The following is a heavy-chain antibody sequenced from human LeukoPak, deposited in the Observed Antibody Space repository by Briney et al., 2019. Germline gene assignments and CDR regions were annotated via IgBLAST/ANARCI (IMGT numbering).Heavy chain of an antibody. CDR2: INPNSGGT. V-gene: IGHV1-2*02. CDR3: ARGGNDILTGYYNNWFDP. J-gene: IGHJ5*02. D-gene: IGHD3-9*01. Sequence: GASVKVSCKASGYTFTNYYMHWVRQAPGQGLEWMGWINPNSGGTNYAQKFQGRVTMTRDTSISTAYMELSRLRSDDTAVYYCARGGNDILTGYYNNWFDPWGQGTLVTVSS. CDR1: GYTFTNYY.